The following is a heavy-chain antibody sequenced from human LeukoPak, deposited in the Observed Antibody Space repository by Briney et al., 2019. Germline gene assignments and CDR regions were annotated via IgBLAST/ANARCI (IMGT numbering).Heavy chain of an antibody. CDR2: IYYSGSA. Sequence: SETLSLTCTVSGGSISSSSYYWGWIRQPPGKGLEWIGSIYYSGSAYYTPSLKTRVTIPVDTSNNQFSLKLSSVTAADTAVYYCARYYYDSSGYYDVEYFDYWGQGTLVTVSS. CDR1: GGSISSSSYY. J-gene: IGHJ4*02. CDR3: ARYYYDSSGYYDVEYFDY. D-gene: IGHD3-22*01. V-gene: IGHV4-39*01.